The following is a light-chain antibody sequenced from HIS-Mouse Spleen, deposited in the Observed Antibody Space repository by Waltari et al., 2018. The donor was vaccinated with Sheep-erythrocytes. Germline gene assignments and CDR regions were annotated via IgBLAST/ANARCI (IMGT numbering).Light chain of an antibody. CDR3: QAWDSSTVV. CDR2: EVS. J-gene: IGLJ2*01. CDR1: SSAVGGYNY. V-gene: IGLV2-8*01. Sequence: QSALTQPPSASGSPGQSVPISCTGTSSAVGGYNYFSWYQQHPGNAPKRMIYEVSKRPSGVPDRFSGSKSGNTASLTVSGLQAMDEADYYCQAWDSSTVVFGGGTKLTVL.